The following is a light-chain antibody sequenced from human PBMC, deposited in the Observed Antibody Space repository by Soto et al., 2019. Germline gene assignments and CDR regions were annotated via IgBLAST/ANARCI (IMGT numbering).Light chain of an antibody. CDR2: EDN. Sequence: NFMLTQPHSVSESPGKTVTTSCTRSSGSIASNYVQWYHQRPGSSPTTVIYEDNQRPSGVPDRFSGSIDSSSNSASLTISGLKTEDEADYYCQSYDSSNKVFGGGTKLTVL. V-gene: IGLV6-57*01. J-gene: IGLJ2*01. CDR3: QSYDSSNKV. CDR1: SGSIASNY.